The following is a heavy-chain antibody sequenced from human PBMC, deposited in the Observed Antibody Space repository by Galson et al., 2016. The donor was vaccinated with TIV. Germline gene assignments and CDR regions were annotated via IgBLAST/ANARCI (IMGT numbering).Heavy chain of an antibody. CDR3: ARATPSVFGIIMTLDY. J-gene: IGHJ4*02. CDR2: TFYRSKWYN. D-gene: IGHD3-16*01. CDR1: GDSVSSTSAA. Sequence: CAISGDSVSSTSAAWNWLRQSPSRGLEWLGRTFYRSKWYNDYAPSVKSRITINPDTSKNQFSLQLNSVTPEDTAVYYCARATPSVFGIIMTLDYWGQGTLVTVSS. V-gene: IGHV6-1*01.